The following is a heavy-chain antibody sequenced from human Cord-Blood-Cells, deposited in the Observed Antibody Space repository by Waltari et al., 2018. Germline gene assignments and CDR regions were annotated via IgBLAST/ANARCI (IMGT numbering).Heavy chain of an antibody. D-gene: IGHD2-15*01. CDR1: GGSFSGYY. CDR2: INHSGRT. V-gene: IGHV4-34*01. J-gene: IGHJ5*02. Sequence: QVQLQQWGAGLLKPSETLSLTCAVYGGSFSGYYWSWIRQPPGKGLEWIGEINHSGRTNYNPALKSRVTISVDTSKNQYSLKLSSVTAADTAVYYCARRSGIVVVVAASNWFDPWGQGTLVTVSS. CDR3: ARRSGIVVVVAASNWFDP.